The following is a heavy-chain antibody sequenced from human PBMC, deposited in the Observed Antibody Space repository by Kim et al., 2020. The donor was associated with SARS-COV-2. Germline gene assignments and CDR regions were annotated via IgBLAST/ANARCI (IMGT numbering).Heavy chain of an antibody. CDR3: ARHIGHSLYFFDS. J-gene: IGHJ4*02. Sequence: YSQKFHGRVTITMDTSASTSYMELTSLKSEDSAVYYCARHIGHSLYFFDSWGQGTLVTVSS. D-gene: IGHD5-18*01. V-gene: IGHV1-3*01.